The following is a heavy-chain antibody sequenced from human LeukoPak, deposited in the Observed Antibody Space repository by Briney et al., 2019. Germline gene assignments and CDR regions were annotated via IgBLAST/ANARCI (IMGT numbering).Heavy chain of an antibody. CDR2: ISGSGGST. D-gene: IGHD3-9*01. V-gene: IGHV3-23*01. CDR3: AKEPLLRYFDWLPTFFDY. J-gene: IGHJ4*02. Sequence: GGSLRLSRAASGFTFSSYAMSWVRQAPGKGLEWVSAISGSGGSTYYADSVKGRFTISRDNSKNTLYLQMNSLRAEDTAVYYCAKEPLLRYFDWLPTFFDYWGQGTLVTVSS. CDR1: GFTFSSYA.